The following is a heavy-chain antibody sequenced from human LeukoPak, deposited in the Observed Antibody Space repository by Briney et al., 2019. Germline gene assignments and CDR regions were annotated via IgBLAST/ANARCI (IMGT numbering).Heavy chain of an antibody. CDR2: IYYSGST. CDR1: GGSISSSSYY. CDR3: ARVYYYYYYMDV. Sequence: SETLSLTCTVSGGSISSSSYYWGWIRQPPGKGLEWIGSIYYSGSTYYNPSLKSRVTISVDTSKNQFSLKLSSVPAADTAVYYCARVYYYYYYMDVWGKGTTVTVSS. V-gene: IGHV4-39*07. J-gene: IGHJ6*03.